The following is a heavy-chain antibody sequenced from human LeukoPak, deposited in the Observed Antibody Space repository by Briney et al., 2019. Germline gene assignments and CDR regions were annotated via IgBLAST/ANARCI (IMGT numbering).Heavy chain of an antibody. CDR3: ATDFNKGFDP. CDR2: ISSSSGII. CDR1: GFTFNNYN. J-gene: IGHJ5*02. Sequence: PGGSLRVSCAASGFTFNNYNMNWVRQAPGKGLEWVSYISSSSGIIYYADSVKGQFTISRDNAKNSLYLQMDSLRVEDTAVYYCATDFNKGFDPWGQGTLVTVSS. V-gene: IGHV3-48*04. D-gene: IGHD1/OR15-1a*01.